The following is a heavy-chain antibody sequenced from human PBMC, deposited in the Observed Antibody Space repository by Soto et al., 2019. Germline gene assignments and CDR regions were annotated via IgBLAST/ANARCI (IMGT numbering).Heavy chain of an antibody. CDR1: GFTFSSYA. CDR2: ISGSGGST. CDR3: AKDTGRIAAAGQSDY. J-gene: IGHJ4*02. D-gene: IGHD6-13*01. Sequence: EVQLLESGGGLVQPGGSLRLSCAASGFTFSSYAMSWVRQAPGKGLEWVSVISGSGGSTYYADSVKGRFTISRDNSKNTLYLQINSLRAEDMAVYYRAKDTGRIAAAGQSDYWGQGTLVTVSS. V-gene: IGHV3-23*01.